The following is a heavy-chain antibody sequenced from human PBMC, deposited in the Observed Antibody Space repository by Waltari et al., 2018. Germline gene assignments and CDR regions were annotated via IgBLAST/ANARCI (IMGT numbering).Heavy chain of an antibody. CDR2: IIPICGTA. J-gene: IGHJ4*02. CDR3: ATSITMVQGVIPTSFDY. V-gene: IGHV1-69*15. CDR1: GGTFSSYA. D-gene: IGHD3-10*01. Sequence: QVQLVQSGAEVKKPGSSVKVSCKASGGTFSSYAISWVRQAPGEGLEWMGRIIPICGTANYAQKFQGRVTITADESTSTAYMELSSLRSEDTAVYYCATSITMVQGVIPTSFDYWGQGTLVTVSS.